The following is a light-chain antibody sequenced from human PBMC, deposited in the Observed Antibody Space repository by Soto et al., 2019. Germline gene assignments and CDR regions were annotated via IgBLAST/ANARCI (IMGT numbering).Light chain of an antibody. CDR2: DVS. J-gene: IGLJ1*01. CDR3: SSYTSSSTLGV. CDR1: SSDVGGYNY. Sequence: QSVLTQPASVSGSPGQSSTISCTETSSDVGGYNYVSWYQQHPGKAPKLMIYDVSNRPSGVSNRFSGSKSGNTASLTISGLQAEDEADYYCSSYTSSSTLGVFGTGTKVTVL. V-gene: IGLV2-14*01.